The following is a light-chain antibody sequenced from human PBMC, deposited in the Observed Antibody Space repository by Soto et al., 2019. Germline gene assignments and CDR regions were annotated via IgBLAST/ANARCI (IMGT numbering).Light chain of an antibody. Sequence: DIQMTQSPSTLSASVGDRVTITCRASQSISIWVAWYQQKPEKAPKLLIYKASTLESGVPSRFIGRASGRECTLTISSLQPDDFATYYCQQYNSYSRTFGQGTKVEVK. J-gene: IGKJ1*01. CDR1: QSISIW. CDR3: QQYNSYSRT. CDR2: KAS. V-gene: IGKV1-5*03.